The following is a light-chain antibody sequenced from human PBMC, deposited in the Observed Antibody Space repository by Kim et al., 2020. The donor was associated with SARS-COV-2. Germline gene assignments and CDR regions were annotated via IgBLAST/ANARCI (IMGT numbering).Light chain of an antibody. Sequence: DIQMTQSPSSLSASVGDRDTITCRASQSVSGWLNWYQQKPGKAPHLLIYRTSTLQTGVPPRFSGSASGTDFTLTINTLQPEDFATYYCQQSYNFPRTFGQGTRGEIK. V-gene: IGKV1-39*01. CDR1: QSVSGW. J-gene: IGKJ1*01. CDR2: RTS. CDR3: QQSYNFPRT.